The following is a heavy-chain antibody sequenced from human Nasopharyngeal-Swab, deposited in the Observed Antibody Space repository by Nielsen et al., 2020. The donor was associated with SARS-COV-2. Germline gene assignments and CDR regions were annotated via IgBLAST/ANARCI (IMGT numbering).Heavy chain of an antibody. CDR2: ISSDGSST. D-gene: IGHD3-3*01. CDR1: GFTFSSYW. V-gene: IGHV3-74*01. Sequence: GESLKISCAASGFTFSSYWMHWVRQAPGKGLVWVSRISSDGSSTSYADSVKGRFTISRDNAKNTLYLQMNSLRAEDTAVYYCARGPSERFLEWLNKNGMDVWGQGTTVTVSS. J-gene: IGHJ6*02. CDR3: ARGPSERFLEWLNKNGMDV.